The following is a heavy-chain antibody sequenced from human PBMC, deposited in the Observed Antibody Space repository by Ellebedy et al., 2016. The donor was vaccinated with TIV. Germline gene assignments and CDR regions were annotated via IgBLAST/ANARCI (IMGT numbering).Heavy chain of an antibody. CDR2: ISSSSIYT. CDR3: ARIPDYYGSGNIDY. CDR1: GFTFSDYY. Sequence: GESLRLSCAASGFTFSDYYMSWIRQAPGKGLEWVSYISSSSIYTNYADSVKGRFTISRDNAKNSLYLQMNSLRAENTAVYYCARIPDYYGSGNIDYWGQGTLVTVSS. D-gene: IGHD3-10*01. V-gene: IGHV3-11*06. J-gene: IGHJ4*02.